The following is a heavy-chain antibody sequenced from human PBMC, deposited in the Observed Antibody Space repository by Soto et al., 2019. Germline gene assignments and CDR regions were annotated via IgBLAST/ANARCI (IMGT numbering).Heavy chain of an antibody. CDR3: ARAYSSGWMDAFDI. J-gene: IGHJ3*02. D-gene: IGHD6-19*01. CDR2: ISAYNGNT. CDR1: GYAFTSYG. V-gene: IGHV1-18*01. Sequence: ASVKVSCKASGYAFTSYGISWVRQAPGQGLEWMGWISAYNGNTNYAQKLQGRVTMTTDTSTSTAYMELRSLRSDDTAVYYCARAYSSGWMDAFDIWGQGTMVTVSS.